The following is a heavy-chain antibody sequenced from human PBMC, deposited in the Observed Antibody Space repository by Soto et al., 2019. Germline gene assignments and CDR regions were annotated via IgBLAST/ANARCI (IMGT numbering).Heavy chain of an antibody. J-gene: IGHJ6*02. CDR2: ISGYNGNT. CDR3: SRFIMVGGWFDPNYYHGMDV. CDR1: GYTFSNYG. Sequence: QVQLVQSRAEVKKPGASVTVSCKTSGYTFSNYGINWVRQAPGQGLEWMGWISGYNGNTNYAQTVQGRVTMTTDTSTGTVYMELRSLKSDDTAIYYCSRFIMVGGWFDPNYYHGMDVWGQGTTVTVSS. D-gene: IGHD6-19*01. V-gene: IGHV1-18*01.